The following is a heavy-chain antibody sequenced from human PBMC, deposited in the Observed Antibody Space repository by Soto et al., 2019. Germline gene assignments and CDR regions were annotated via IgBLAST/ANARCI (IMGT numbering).Heavy chain of an antibody. V-gene: IGHV3-23*01. Sequence: GGSLRLSCAASGFTFSSYAMSWVRQAPGKGLEWVSAISGSGSSTYSADSVKGRFTISRGNSKNTLYLQMNSLRAEDTAVYYCAKVRTPEPYYYYYGMDVWGQGTTVTVSS. CDR1: GFTFSSYA. J-gene: IGHJ6*02. CDR3: AKVRTPEPYYYYYGMDV. CDR2: ISGSGSST. D-gene: IGHD1-26*01.